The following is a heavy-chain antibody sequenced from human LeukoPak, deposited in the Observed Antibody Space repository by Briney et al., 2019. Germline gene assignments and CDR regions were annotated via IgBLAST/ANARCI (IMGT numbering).Heavy chain of an antibody. CDR3: ARAPGIAAAGCDY. CDR1: GGTFSSYT. CDR2: IIPILGIA. D-gene: IGHD6-13*01. J-gene: IGHJ4*02. Sequence: SVKVSCEASGGTFSSYTISWVRQAPGQGLEWMGRIIPILGIANYAQKFQGRVTITADKSTSTAYMELSSLRSEDTAVYYCARAPGIAAAGCDYWGQGTLVTVSS. V-gene: IGHV1-69*02.